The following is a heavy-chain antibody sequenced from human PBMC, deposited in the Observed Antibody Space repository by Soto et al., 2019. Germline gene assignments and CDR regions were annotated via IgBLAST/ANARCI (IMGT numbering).Heavy chain of an antibody. J-gene: IGHJ6*02. V-gene: IGHV4-34*01. CDR3: ARGMRYSGMDV. CDR1: LLSFNAYS. Sequence: PSETLSLTCAFHLLSFNAYSCTWIRQPPGKGLEWILEIDHSGSTTYNPSLKSRITMSVDTSKNQFSLNVSSMTAADTAVYYCARGMRYSGMDVWGQGTTVTVSS. CDR2: IDHSGST.